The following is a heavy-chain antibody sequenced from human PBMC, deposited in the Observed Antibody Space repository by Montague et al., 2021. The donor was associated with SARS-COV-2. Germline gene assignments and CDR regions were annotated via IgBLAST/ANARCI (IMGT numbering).Heavy chain of an antibody. J-gene: IGHJ4*02. CDR1: GGSISSYY. V-gene: IGHV4-59*01. Sequence: SETLSLTCTVSGGSISSYYWSWIRQPPGKGLEWIGYIYYSGSTNYNPSLKSRGTISVDTSKNQFSLRLSSVTAADAAVYYCARDLPPSRPSNPFWGQGTLVTVSS. CDR2: IYYSGST. CDR3: ARDLPPSRPSNPF. D-gene: IGHD2/OR15-2a*01.